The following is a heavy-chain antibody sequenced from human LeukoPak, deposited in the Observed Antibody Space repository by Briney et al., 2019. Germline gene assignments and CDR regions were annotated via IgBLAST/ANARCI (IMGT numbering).Heavy chain of an antibody. V-gene: IGHV1-46*01. J-gene: IGHJ4*02. D-gene: IGHD2-15*01. CDR1: GYTFTSYY. Sequence: ASVKVSCKASGYTFTSYYMHWVRQAPGQGLEWMGIINPSGGSTSYAQKFQGRVTMTRDTSTSTVYMELSSLRSEDTAVYYCARLRYCGVSPRCATRVDFDYWGQGTLVTVSS. CDR3: ARLRYCGVSPRCATRVDFDY. CDR2: INPSGGST.